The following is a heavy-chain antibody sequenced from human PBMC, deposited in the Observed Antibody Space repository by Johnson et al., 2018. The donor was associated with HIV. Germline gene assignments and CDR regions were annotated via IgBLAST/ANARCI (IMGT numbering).Heavy chain of an antibody. J-gene: IGHJ3*02. CDR1: GFTFSDYY. V-gene: IGHV3-11*04. D-gene: IGHD2-2*01. CDR3: AGEGWAAAPDAFDI. CDR2: ISSSGSTI. Sequence: QVLLVESGGGLVKPGGSLRLSCAASGFTFSDYYMSWIRQAPGKGLEWVSYISSSGSTIYYADSVKGRFTISRDNAKNSLFLQMNSLRAGDTAGYYCAGEGWAAAPDAFDIWGQGTMVTVSS.